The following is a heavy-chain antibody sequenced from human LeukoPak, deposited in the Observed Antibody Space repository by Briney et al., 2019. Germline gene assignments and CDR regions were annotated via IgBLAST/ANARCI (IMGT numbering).Heavy chain of an antibody. Sequence: ASVKVSCKASGYTFTGYYMHWLRQAPGQGLEWMGWINPNSGGTNYAQKFQGRVTMTRDTSISTAYMELSRLRSDDTAVYYCARRGLGCSSTSCYSNADPWGQGTLVTVSS. CDR3: ARRGLGCSSTSCYSNADP. CDR1: GYTFTGYY. D-gene: IGHD2-2*01. CDR2: INPNSGGT. V-gene: IGHV1-2*02. J-gene: IGHJ5*02.